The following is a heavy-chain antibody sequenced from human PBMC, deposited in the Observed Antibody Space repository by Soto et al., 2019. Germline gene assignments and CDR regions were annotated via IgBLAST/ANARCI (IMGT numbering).Heavy chain of an antibody. CDR3: ARELTPENWFDP. Sequence: LRLSCAASGFTFSSYGMHWVRQAPGKGLEWVAVIWYDGSNKYYADSVKGRFTISRDNPKNTLYLQMNSLRAEDTAVYYCARELTPENWFDPWGQGTLVTVSS. J-gene: IGHJ5*02. D-gene: IGHD7-27*01. CDR1: GFTFSSYG. CDR2: IWYDGSNK. V-gene: IGHV3-33*01.